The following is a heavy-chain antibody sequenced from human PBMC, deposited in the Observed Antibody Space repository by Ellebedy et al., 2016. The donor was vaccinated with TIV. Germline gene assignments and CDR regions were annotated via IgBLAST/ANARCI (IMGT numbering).Heavy chain of an antibody. Sequence: ASVKVSXKASRHTFTTYGIHWVRQAPGQGPEWMGWFNTGNGNTTYSQRFQGRVTITSDTSATTAYMELCSLRSEATAIYYCATREWVDPMDVWGQGTTVTVSS. CDR1: RHTFTTYG. CDR3: ATREWVDPMDV. J-gene: IGHJ6*02. D-gene: IGHD3-3*01. CDR2: FNTGNGNT. V-gene: IGHV1-3*04.